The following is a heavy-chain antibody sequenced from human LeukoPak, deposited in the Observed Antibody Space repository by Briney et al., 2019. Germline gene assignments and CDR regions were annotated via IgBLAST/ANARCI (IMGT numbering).Heavy chain of an antibody. V-gene: IGHV3-11*01. CDR3: ARAWASADY. D-gene: IGHD7-27*01. Sequence: GSLRLSCAASGFIFSDYYMSWIRQAPGKGLEWISYISGSGGDIYYVDSVKGRFTISRDNAKNSLYLQMNSLRAEDTALYYCARAWASADYWGQGTLVTVSS. CDR2: ISGSGGDI. J-gene: IGHJ4*02. CDR1: GFIFSDYY.